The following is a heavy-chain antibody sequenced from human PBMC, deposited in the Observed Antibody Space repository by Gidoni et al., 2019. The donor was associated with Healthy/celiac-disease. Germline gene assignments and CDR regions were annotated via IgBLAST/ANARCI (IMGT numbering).Heavy chain of an antibody. Sequence: QVQLQESGPGLVKPSETLSLTCPVPVCPVSSGSYYWRWIRQPPGKGLEWIGYIYYSGSTNYNPSLKSRVTISVDTSKNQFSLKLSSVTAADTAVYYCAHLGSSWYEVDYWGQGTLVTVSS. CDR3: AHLGSSWYEVDY. CDR1: VCPVSSGSYY. J-gene: IGHJ4*02. D-gene: IGHD6-13*01. V-gene: IGHV4-61*01. CDR2: IYYSGST.